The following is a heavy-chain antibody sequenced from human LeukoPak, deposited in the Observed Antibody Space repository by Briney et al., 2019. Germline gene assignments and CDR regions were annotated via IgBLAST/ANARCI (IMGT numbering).Heavy chain of an antibody. CDR2: INPNSGGT. CDR1: GYTFTGYY. V-gene: IGHV1-2*02. D-gene: IGHD3-10*01. CDR3: ARPALPNYYGSGSYHSIDY. Sequence: GASVKVSCKASGYTFTGYYMHWVRQAPGQGLEWMGWINPNSGGTNYAQKFQGRVTMTRDTSISTAYMELSRLRSDDTAVYYCARPALPNYYGSGSYHSIDYWGQGTLVTVSS. J-gene: IGHJ4*02.